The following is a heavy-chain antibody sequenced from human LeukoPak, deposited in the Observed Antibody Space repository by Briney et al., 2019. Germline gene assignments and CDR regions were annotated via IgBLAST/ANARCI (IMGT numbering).Heavy chain of an antibody. CDR1: VRLKCIRSDF. D-gene: IGHD1-26*01. CDR3: ARHAVTVGSTV. Sequence: LICTLSVRLKCIRSDFWPWVRQPPARGRVWLGSMYYIGSPYYNPSLKIRVPLCVDTAHNEFALEQRSVTAADTAVFYCARHAVTVGSTVWGQGILVTVSS. CDR2: MYYIGSP. V-gene: IGHV4-39*01. J-gene: IGHJ4*02.